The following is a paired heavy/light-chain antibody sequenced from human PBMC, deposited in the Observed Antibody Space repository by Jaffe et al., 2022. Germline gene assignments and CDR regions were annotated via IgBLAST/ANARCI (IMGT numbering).Light chain of an antibody. CDR1: QSVSSNY. CDR3: QQFGSSPPMYT. CDR2: GAS. J-gene: IGKJ2*01. V-gene: IGKV3-20*01. Sequence: EIVLTQSPGTLSLSPGERATLSCRASQSVSSNYLAWYQQKPGQALRLLIYGASIRASGIPDRFSGSGSGTDFTLTISRLEPEDFAVYYCQQFGSSPPMYTFGQGTKLEIK.
Heavy chain of an antibody. CDR2: IYHSGST. Sequence: QVQLQESGPGLVKPSETLSLTCAVSGYSISSGYYWGWIRQPPGKRLEWIGTIYHSGSTYYNPSLKSRLTMSVDTSKNQFSLKLSSATAADTAVYYCVRPSLGSSGYFFFDYWGQGTLVTVSS. CDR3: VRPSLGSSGYFFFDY. CDR1: GYSISSGYY. D-gene: IGHD3-22*01. J-gene: IGHJ4*02. V-gene: IGHV4-38-2*01.